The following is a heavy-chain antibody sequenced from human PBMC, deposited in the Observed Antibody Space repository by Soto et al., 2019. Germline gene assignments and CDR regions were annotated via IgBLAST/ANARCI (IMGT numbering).Heavy chain of an antibody. CDR2: IIPIFGTA. V-gene: IGHV1-69*06. CDR1: GVTFSSYA. Sequence: SVKVSCKASGVTFSSYAISWLRQAPGQGLEWMGGIIPIFGTANYAQKFQGRVTITADTSTDTAYMELSSLRSEDTAVYYCARMNVWGSYRSYYYYGMDVWGQGTTVTVSS. CDR3: ARMNVWGSYRSYYYYGMDV. D-gene: IGHD3-16*02. J-gene: IGHJ6*02.